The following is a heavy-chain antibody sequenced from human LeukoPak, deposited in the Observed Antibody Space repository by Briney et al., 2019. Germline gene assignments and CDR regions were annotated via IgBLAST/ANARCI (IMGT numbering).Heavy chain of an antibody. V-gene: IGHV4-38-2*01. Sequence: PSETLSLTCAVSGYSISSGYYWGWIRQPPGKGLGWIGSIYHSGSTYYNPSLKSRVTISVDTSKNQFSLKLSSVTAADTAVYYCARHGVAARPHQYYYYYMDVWGKGTTVTVSS. CDR1: GYSISSGYY. J-gene: IGHJ6*03. CDR2: IYHSGST. CDR3: ARHGVAARPHQYYYYYMDV. D-gene: IGHD6-6*01.